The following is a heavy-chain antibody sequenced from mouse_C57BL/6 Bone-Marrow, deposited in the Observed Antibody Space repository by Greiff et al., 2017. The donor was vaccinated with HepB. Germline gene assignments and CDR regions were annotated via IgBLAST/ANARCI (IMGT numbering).Heavy chain of an antibody. V-gene: IGHV1-69*01. J-gene: IGHJ3*01. CDR3: ARETGAWFAY. CDR2: IDPSDSYT. D-gene: IGHD4-1*01. Sequence: VQLQQPGAELVMPGASVKLSCKASGYTFTSYWMHWVKQRPGQGLEWIGEIDPSDSYTNYNQKFKGKSTLTVDKSSSTAYMQLSSLTSEDSAVYYCARETGAWFAYWGQGTLVTVSA. CDR1: GYTFTSYW.